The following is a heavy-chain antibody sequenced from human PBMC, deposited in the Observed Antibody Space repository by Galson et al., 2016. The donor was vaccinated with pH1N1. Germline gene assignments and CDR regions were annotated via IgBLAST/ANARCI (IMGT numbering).Heavy chain of an antibody. J-gene: IGHJ4*02. V-gene: IGHV1-69*02. CDR1: GGTFTSYT. Sequence: SVKVSCKASGGTFTSYTITWVRQAPGQGLEWMGRMIPILGLSNYAQKFQGRVTITADKSRSTAYMELSSRKSEDTAVYFCARARGHAAMDPFDFWGQGTLVTVSS. CDR2: MIPILGLS. CDR3: ARARGHAAMDPFDF. D-gene: IGHD5-18*01.